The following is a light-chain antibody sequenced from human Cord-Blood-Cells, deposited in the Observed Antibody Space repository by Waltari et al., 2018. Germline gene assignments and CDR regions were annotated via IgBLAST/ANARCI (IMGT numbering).Light chain of an antibody. J-gene: IGKJ4*01. V-gene: IGKV3-20*01. CDR1: QSVSSSY. CDR3: QQYGSSPLT. Sequence: EIVLTQSPGTLSLSPGERATLTCRASQSVSSSYLAWYQQKPGQAPRLLIYGASSRATGIPDRFRGSGSGTDFTLTISRLGPEDFAVYYCQQYGSSPLTFGGGTKVGIK. CDR2: GAS.